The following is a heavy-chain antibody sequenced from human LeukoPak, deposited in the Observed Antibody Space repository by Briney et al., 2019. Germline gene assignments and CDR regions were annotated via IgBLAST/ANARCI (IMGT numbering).Heavy chain of an antibody. CDR3: ARDKYYDSSGYGNGFDP. D-gene: IGHD3-22*01. J-gene: IGHJ5*02. CDR1: GGSISSYY. Sequence: PSETLSPTRTVSGGSISSYYWSWIRQPPGKGLEWIGYIYYSGSTNYNPSLKSRVTISVDTSKNQFSLKLSSVTAADTAVYYCARDKYYDSSGYGNGFDPYGQGHLVTVSS. CDR2: IYYSGST. V-gene: IGHV4-59*01.